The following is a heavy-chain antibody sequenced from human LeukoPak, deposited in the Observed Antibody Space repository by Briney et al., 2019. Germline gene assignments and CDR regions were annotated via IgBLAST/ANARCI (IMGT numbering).Heavy chain of an antibody. J-gene: IGHJ4*02. V-gene: IGHV4-31*03. CDR1: GVSISSGGYY. D-gene: IGHD1-1*01. CDR2: IYYSGST. CDR3: ASGDNDPLFDY. Sequence: SETLSLTCTVSGVSISSGGYYWSWIRQHPGKGLEWTGSIYYSGSTNYNPSLQGRVTISLDTSRNQFSLKLSSVTAADTAVYYCASGDNDPLFDYWGQGTLVTVSS.